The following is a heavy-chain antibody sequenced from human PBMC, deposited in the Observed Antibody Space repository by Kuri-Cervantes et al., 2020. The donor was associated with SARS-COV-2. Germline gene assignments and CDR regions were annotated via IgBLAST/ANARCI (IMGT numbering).Heavy chain of an antibody. Sequence: ASVKVSCKASGGTFSSYAISWVRQAPGQGLEWMGWISAYNGNTNYAQKLQGRVTLTTDTSTSTAYMGLRSLRSDDTAVYYCARAEAARPYYFDYWGQGTLVTVSS. CDR2: ISAYNGNT. J-gene: IGHJ4*02. V-gene: IGHV1-18*01. CDR1: GGTFSSYA. CDR3: ARAEAARPYYFDY. D-gene: IGHD6-6*01.